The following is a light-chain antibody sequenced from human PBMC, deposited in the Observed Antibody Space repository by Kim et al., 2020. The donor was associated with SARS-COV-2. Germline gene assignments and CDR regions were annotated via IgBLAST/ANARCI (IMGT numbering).Light chain of an antibody. CDR2: GNP. J-gene: IGLJ1*01. CDR3: QSYDNTLSGYV. CDR1: SSNIGAVYD. V-gene: IGLV1-40*01. Sequence: TIPGTGSSSNIGAVYDVHWYHPLPGAAPNLLIYGNPNRPSGVPARFSGPKSATSPSLAIAGLQAEDETVYYCQSYDNTLSGYVLGTGTKVTVL.